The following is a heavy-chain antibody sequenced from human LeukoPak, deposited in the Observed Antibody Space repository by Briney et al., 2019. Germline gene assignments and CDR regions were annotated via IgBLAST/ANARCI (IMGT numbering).Heavy chain of an antibody. CDR2: FDSENNKM. D-gene: IGHD6-19*01. V-gene: IGHV1-24*01. Sequence: ASVKVSCKISEYSLSDLSIHWVREAPGEGLEWMGGFDSENNKMVYSQKFQGRVTMTEDTSADTAYMELTSLRSEDTAVYFCATDRVYRSSGRSRGFFDYWGQGTLVIVSS. CDR3: ATDRVYRSSGRSRGFFDY. CDR1: EYSLSDLS. J-gene: IGHJ4*02.